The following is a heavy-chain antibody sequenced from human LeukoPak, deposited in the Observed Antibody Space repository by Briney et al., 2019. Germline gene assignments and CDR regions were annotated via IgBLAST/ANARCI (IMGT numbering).Heavy chain of an antibody. CDR1: GFTFTNYP. D-gene: IGHD2-21*02. CDR3: AKDIPGGGDDY. J-gene: IGHJ4*02. Sequence: GGSLRLSCAASGFTFTNYPIHWVRQAPGKGLEWVTVISYDGSTKYYADSVKGRFSISRDNAKSSVYLQLNSLRADDTAIYYCAKDIPGGGDDYWGQGTLVTVSS. CDR2: ISYDGSTK. V-gene: IGHV3-30*04.